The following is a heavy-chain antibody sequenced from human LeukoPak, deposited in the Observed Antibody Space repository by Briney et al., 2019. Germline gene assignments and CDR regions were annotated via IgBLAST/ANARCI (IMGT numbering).Heavy chain of an antibody. Sequence: ASVKVSCKASGYTFTGYYMHWVRQAPGQGLEWMGWISAYNGNTNYAQKLQGRVTMTTDTSTSTAYVELRSLRSDDTAVYYCARDADYYDSSGFYYFDYWGQGTLVTVSS. CDR3: ARDADYYDSSGFYYFDY. V-gene: IGHV1-18*04. CDR2: ISAYNGNT. CDR1: GYTFTGYY. D-gene: IGHD3-22*01. J-gene: IGHJ4*02.